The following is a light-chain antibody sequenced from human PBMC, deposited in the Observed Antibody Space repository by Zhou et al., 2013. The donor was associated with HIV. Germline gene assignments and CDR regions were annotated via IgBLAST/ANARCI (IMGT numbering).Light chain of an antibody. V-gene: IGKV1-39*01. J-gene: IGKJ2*01. CDR3: QQSYSTPPYT. CDR2: AAS. CDR1: HYISTY. Sequence: IQMTQSPSSLSASVGDRVTITCRASHYISTYLNWYQQKPGKAPNLLIYAASSLQSGVPPRFSGSGSGTDFTLTISSLQPEDFATYHCQQSYSTPPYTFGQGTNLDMK.